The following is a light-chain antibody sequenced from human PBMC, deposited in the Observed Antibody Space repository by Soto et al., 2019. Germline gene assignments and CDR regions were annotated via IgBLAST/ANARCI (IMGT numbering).Light chain of an antibody. Sequence: SYELTQPPSVSVAPGQTARITCEGNNIGSKSVHWYQQKPGQAPVLVVYGDSDRPSGTPERISGSDSGNTATLNNGGVEGGDEGDYYCQVWHIISDHVVFGGGTKVTVL. J-gene: IGLJ2*01. CDR1: NIGSKS. V-gene: IGLV3-21*02. CDR2: GDS. CDR3: QVWHIISDHVV.